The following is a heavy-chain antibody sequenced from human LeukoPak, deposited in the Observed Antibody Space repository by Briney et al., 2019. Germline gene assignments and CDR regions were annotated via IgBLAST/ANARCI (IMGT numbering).Heavy chain of an antibody. CDR3: VQSSPTIDY. V-gene: IGHV3-74*01. CDR2: INSDGSST. D-gene: IGHD5-12*01. J-gene: IGHJ4*02. Sequence: GGSLRLSCSASGFTFSNYWMHWVRQVPGKGLVWVSHINSDGSSTTYADSVKGRFTISRDNAKNTMYLQMNSLRVEDTAVYYCVQSSPTIDYWGQGTLVTVSS. CDR1: GFTFSNYW.